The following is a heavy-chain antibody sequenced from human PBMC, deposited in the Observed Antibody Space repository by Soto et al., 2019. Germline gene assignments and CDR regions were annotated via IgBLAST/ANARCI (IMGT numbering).Heavy chain of an antibody. CDR1: GFTFSNSG. V-gene: IGHV3-74*01. Sequence: GSMRLSCAASGFTFSNSGMHWVRQVSVKGLEWVSRTNADGTSTSYADSVKGRFTISRDNAKNTLYLHVNSLRAEDTAVYYCVKVLARGVGVPRFYFDSWGQGALVTVSS. CDR2: TNADGTST. J-gene: IGHJ4*02. D-gene: IGHD2-2*01. CDR3: VKVLARGVGVPRFYFDS.